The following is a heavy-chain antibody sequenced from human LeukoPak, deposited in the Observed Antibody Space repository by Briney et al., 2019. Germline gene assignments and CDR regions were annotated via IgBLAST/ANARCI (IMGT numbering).Heavy chain of an antibody. V-gene: IGHV4-59*01. CDR2: IYHSGST. CDR3: ARGGGYARPIGY. Sequence: SETLSLTCTLSGGSISTYYWSWIRQPPGKGLEWIGYIYHSGSTNYNPSLKSRVTISVDTSKNQFSLKLSSVTAADTAVYYCARGGGYARPIGYWGQGTLVTVSS. D-gene: IGHD5-12*01. CDR1: GGSISTYY. J-gene: IGHJ4*02.